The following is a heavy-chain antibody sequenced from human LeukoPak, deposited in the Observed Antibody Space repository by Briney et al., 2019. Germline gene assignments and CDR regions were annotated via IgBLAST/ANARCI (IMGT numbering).Heavy chain of an antibody. V-gene: IGHV1-69*13. Sequence: SVKVSCKASGGIFANYAISWVRKAPGQGLEWMGGIIPILGSGHSAQKFQGRLTITADESTRTTYMELSSLRSEDTAVYYCAKGHDDFRQFDFWGQGTLVIVSS. D-gene: IGHD3-3*01. CDR1: GGIFANYA. CDR2: IIPILGSG. J-gene: IGHJ4*02. CDR3: AKGHDDFRQFDF.